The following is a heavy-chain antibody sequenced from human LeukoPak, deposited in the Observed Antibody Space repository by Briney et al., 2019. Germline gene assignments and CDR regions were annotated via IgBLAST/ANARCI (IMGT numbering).Heavy chain of an antibody. J-gene: IGHJ6*02. CDR2: IDHSDSYT. V-gene: IGHV5-10-1*01. CDR3: SRRRQDTAMAYYYYGMDV. CDR1: GYSFTSYW. D-gene: IGHD5-18*01. Sequence: GEALQISSTGPGYSFTSYWIRWVRPMPGQGMEWMGRIDHSDSYTNYSTPFQGHVTIPAAKSISTAYLLWRSLKASDTARYYCSRRRQDTAMAYYYYGMDVWGQGSTVTVSS.